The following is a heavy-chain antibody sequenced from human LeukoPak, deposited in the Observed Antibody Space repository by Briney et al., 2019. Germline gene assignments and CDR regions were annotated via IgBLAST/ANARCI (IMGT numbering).Heavy chain of an antibody. J-gene: IGHJ6*02. D-gene: IGHD2-2*01. CDR2: IKSKTDGGTT. CDR1: GFTFSNAW. Sequence: GGSLRLSCAASGFTFSNAWMSWVRQAPGKGLEWVGRIKSKTDGGTTDYAAPVKGRFTISRDDSKNTLHLQMNSLKTEDTAVYYCTTQADCSSTSCYPTYYYYGMDVWGQGTTVTVSS. CDR3: TTQADCSSTSCYPTYYYYGMDV. V-gene: IGHV3-15*01.